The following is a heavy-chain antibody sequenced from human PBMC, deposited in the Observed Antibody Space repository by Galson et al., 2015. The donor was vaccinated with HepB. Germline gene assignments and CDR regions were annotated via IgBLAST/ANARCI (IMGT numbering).Heavy chain of an antibody. V-gene: IGHV1-69*13. Sequence: SVKVSCKASGATFYNYTINWVRQAPGRGLEWMGRFIPVSQTADYAQRFQGRVTLTADDSTATAYMELSSLRSEDTAVYYCAAAPASYDYVWGSYHQTIYYFDHWGQGTLVTVSS. D-gene: IGHD3-16*02. CDR1: GATFYNYT. CDR3: AAAPASYDYVWGSYHQTIYYFDH. CDR2: FIPVSQTA. J-gene: IGHJ4*02.